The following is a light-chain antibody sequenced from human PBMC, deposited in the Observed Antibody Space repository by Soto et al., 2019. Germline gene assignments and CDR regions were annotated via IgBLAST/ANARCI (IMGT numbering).Light chain of an antibody. J-gene: IGLJ2*01. CDR2: EVS. Sequence: QSALTQPASVSGSPGQSITISCTGTDSDVGGYNYVSWYQQHPGKAPKLMIYEVSNRPSGVSNRFSGSKSGNTASLTISGLQAEDEADYYCSSFTGTILVFGGGTKLTVL. CDR3: SSFTGTILV. V-gene: IGLV2-14*01. CDR1: DSDVGGYNY.